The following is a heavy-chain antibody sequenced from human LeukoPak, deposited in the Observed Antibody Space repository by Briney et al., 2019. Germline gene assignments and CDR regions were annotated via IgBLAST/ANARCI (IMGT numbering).Heavy chain of an antibody. Sequence: SETLXXXXXXXXGSISSXDXYWGWVRQPPGXGXEXIGSIYYSGSTYYNPSLKRRVTISVDTSKNQFSLKLSSVTAADTAVYFCASCSYYYFYMDVWGKGTTVTVSS. D-gene: IGHD2-21*01. CDR1: XGSISSXDXY. CDR2: IYYSGST. V-gene: IGHV4-39*01. CDR3: ASCSYYYFYMDV. J-gene: IGHJ6*03.